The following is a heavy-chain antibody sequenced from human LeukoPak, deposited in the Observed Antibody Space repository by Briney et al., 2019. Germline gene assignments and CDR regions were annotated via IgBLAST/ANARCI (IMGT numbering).Heavy chain of an antibody. CDR1: GFTFSSYA. D-gene: IGHD1-7*01. Sequence: GSLRLSCAASGFTFSSYAMSWVRQAPGKGLEWVSAISGSGGSTYYADSVKGRFTISRDNSKNTLYLQMNSLRAEDTAVYYCAKYRRNWNYDWDAAFDIWGQGTMVTVSS. CDR3: AKYRRNWNYDWDAAFDI. V-gene: IGHV3-23*01. CDR2: ISGSGGST. J-gene: IGHJ3*02.